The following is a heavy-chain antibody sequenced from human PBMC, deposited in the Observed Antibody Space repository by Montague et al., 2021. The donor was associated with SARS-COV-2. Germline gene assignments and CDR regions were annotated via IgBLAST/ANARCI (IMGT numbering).Heavy chain of an antibody. D-gene: IGHD2-2*01. J-gene: IGHJ5*02. V-gene: IGHV4-39*01. CDR3: ARLKAPYCSSTSCYSASWFDP. Sequence: SETLSLTCTVSGGSISSSSYYWGWIRQPPGKGLEWIGSIYYSGSTYYYPSLKSRVTISVDTSKNQFSLKLSPVTAADTAVYYCARLKAPYCSSTSCYSASWFDPWGQGTLVTVSS. CDR1: GGSISSSSYY. CDR2: IYYSGST.